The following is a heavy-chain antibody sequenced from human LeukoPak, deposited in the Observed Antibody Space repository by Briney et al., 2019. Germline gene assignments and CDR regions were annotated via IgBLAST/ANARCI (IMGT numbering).Heavy chain of an antibody. Sequence: SETLSLTCAVYGDSFSGYYWSWIRQPPGKGLEWIGEINHSGSTNYNPSLKSRVTISVDTSKNQFSLKLSSVTAADTAVYYCARRPATPYYYGSGRAYYYYMDVWGKGTTVTISS. V-gene: IGHV4-34*01. CDR3: ARRPATPYYYGSGRAYYYYMDV. CDR2: INHSGST. CDR1: GDSFSGYY. J-gene: IGHJ6*03. D-gene: IGHD3-10*01.